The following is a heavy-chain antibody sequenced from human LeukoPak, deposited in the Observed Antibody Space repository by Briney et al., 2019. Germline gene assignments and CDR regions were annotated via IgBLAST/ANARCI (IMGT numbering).Heavy chain of an antibody. CDR1: GFTFSSYW. J-gene: IGHJ4*02. V-gene: IGHV3-7*03. CDR2: IKQDGSEE. CDR3: ARDPGSGYEEHFDY. D-gene: IGHD5-12*01. Sequence: GGSLRLSCAASGFTFSSYWMTWVRQAPGKGLEWVANIKQDGSEEYYVGSVKGRFTISRDNAKNSLYLQMNSLRAEDTAVYYCARDPGSGYEEHFDYWGQGTLVTVSS.